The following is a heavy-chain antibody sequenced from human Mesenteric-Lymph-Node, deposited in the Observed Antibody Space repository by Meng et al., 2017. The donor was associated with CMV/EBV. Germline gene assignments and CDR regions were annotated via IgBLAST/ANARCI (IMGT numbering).Heavy chain of an antibody. CDR1: GFTFSSYS. D-gene: IGHD1-1*01. J-gene: IGHJ5*02. CDR2: ISSSRSSI. CDR3: ARGPGWNDLNWFDP. Sequence: GESLKISCAASGFTFSSYSMNWVRQAPGKGLEWVSSISSSRSSIYYADSVKGRFTISRDNAKNSLYLQMNSLRAEDTAVYYCARGPGWNDLNWFDPWGQGTLVTVSS. V-gene: IGHV3-21*01.